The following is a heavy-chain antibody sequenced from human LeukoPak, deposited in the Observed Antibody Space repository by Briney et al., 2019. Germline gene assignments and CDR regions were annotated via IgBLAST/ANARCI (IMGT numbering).Heavy chain of an antibody. CDR3: AKDGGCYYDSSGPIDY. J-gene: IGHJ4*02. CDR2: ISGSGGST. D-gene: IGHD3-22*01. V-gene: IGHV3-23*01. CDR1: GFTFSSYA. Sequence: GGSLRLSCAASGFTFSSYAMSWVRQAPGKGLEWVSAISGSGGSTYYADSVKGRFTISRDNSKNTLYLQMNSLRAEDTAVYYCAKDGGCYYDSSGPIDYWGQGTLVTVSS.